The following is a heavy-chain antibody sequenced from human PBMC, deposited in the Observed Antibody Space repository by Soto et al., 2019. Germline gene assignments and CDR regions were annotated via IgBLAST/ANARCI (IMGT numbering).Heavy chain of an antibody. CDR1: GFTFSNAW. CDR3: SDTAMAAVDY. Sequence: EVQLEESGGGLVNPGGSLRLSCAAHGFTFSNAWMSWVRQAPGKGLEWVGRIKSKTDGGTTDYAAPVKGRFTISRDDSKTALYLQMNSLKTEDAAVYYCSDTAMAAVDYCGQGTLATVSS. D-gene: IGHD5-18*01. V-gene: IGHV3-15*01. J-gene: IGHJ4*02. CDR2: IKSKTDGGTT.